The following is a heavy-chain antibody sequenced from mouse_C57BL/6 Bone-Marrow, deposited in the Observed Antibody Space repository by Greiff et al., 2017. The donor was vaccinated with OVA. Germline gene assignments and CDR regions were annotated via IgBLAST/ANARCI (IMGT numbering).Heavy chain of an antibody. CDR3: ARKDWDAYFDF. CDR2: IWSGGST. Sequence: QVQLQQSGPGLVQPSQSLSITCTVSGFSLTSYGVHWVRQSPGKGLEWLGVIWSGGSTDYNAAFISRLSISKDNYKSQVFFKMNSLQADDTAIYYCARKDWDAYFDFWGTGTTVTVSS. J-gene: IGHJ1*03. V-gene: IGHV2-2*01. CDR1: GFSLTSYG. D-gene: IGHD4-1*01.